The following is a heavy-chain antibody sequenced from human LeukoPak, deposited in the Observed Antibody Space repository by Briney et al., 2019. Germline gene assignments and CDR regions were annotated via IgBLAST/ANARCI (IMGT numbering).Heavy chain of an antibody. CDR1: GFTFSSYA. CDR3: AKSGVATIYYYYYYYMDV. J-gene: IGHJ6*03. V-gene: IGHV3-23*01. CDR2: ISGSGGST. D-gene: IGHD5-12*01. Sequence: GGSLRLSCAASGFTFSSYAMSWVRQAPGKGLEWVSAISGSGGSTYYADSVKGRFTIPRDNSKNTLYLQMNSLRAEDTAVYYCAKSGVATIYYYYYYYMDVWGKGTTVTVSS.